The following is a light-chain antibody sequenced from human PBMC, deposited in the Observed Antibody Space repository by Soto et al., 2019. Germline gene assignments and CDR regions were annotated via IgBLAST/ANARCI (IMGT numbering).Light chain of an antibody. CDR3: SSYTTSNTLV. J-gene: IGLJ7*01. CDR1: SSDVGLFKY. Sequence: QSVLTQPASVSGSPGQSITVSCTGTSSDVGLFKYVSWYQQHPGKAPKLIIYDVSNRPSGVSNRFSASKSGNTASLTISGLQAEDEADYYCSSYTTSNTLVFGGGTQLTVL. V-gene: IGLV2-14*01. CDR2: DVS.